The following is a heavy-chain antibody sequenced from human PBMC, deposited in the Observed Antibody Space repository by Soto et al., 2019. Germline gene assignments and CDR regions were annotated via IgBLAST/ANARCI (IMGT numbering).Heavy chain of an antibody. CDR3: ARDCSSTSCYIFGMDV. D-gene: IGHD2-2*02. CDR2: INPNSGGT. Sequence: ASVKVSCKASGYTFTGYYMHWVRQAPGQGLEWMGWINPNSGGTNYVQKFQGRVTMTRDTSISTAYMELSRLRSDDTAVYYCARDCSSTSCYIFGMDVWGQGTTVTVSS. CDR1: GYTFTGYY. J-gene: IGHJ6*02. V-gene: IGHV1-2*02.